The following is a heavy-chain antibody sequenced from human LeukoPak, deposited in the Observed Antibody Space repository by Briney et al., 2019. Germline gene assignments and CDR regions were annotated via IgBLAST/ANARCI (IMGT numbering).Heavy chain of an antibody. J-gene: IGHJ5*02. V-gene: IGHV1-8*01. CDR2: MNPNSGNT. CDR3: ARVCSGGSCYWFDP. CDR1: GYTFASYD. D-gene: IGHD2-15*01. Sequence: RWASVKVSCKASGYTFASYDINWVRQATGQGLEWMGWMNPNSGNTGYAQKFQSRVTMTRNTSISTAYMELSSLRSEDTAVYYCARVCSGGSCYWFDPWGQGTLVTVSS.